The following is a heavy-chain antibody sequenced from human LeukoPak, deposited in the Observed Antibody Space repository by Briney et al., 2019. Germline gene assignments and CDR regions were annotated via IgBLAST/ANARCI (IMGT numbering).Heavy chain of an antibody. J-gene: IGHJ3*02. V-gene: IGHV3-7*04. Sequence: GGSLRLSCATSGFTFTYYWMNWIRQAPGKGLEWVANINQDGSEKYYVDSVKGRFTISRDYGKKSLYLQMNGLSAEDTAVYYCARGQVTTVTRLASFDIWGQGTMVTVS. CDR3: ARGQVTTVTRLASFDI. CDR1: GFTFTYYW. D-gene: IGHD4-17*01. CDR2: INQDGSEK.